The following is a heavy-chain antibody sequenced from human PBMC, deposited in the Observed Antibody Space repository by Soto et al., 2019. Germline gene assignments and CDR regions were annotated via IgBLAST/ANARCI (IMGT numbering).Heavy chain of an antibody. V-gene: IGHV5-51*01. J-gene: IGHJ4*02. CDR1: GYNFAAYW. D-gene: IGHD6-6*01. CDR3: ARHSSSSADF. CDR2: MHPANSDV. Sequence: GESLKISYKISGYNFAAYWIGWVRQPPGKGLEWMMIMHPANSDVRYSPSFEGHVAISVDTSTSTTYLQWASLEASDTAIYYCARHSSSSADFWGQGTRVTVSS.